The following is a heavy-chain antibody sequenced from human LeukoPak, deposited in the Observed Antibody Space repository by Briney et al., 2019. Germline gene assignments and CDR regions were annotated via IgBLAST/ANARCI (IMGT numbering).Heavy chain of an antibody. J-gene: IGHJ4*02. V-gene: IGHV1-69*13. CDR3: ARERQQLPGFDY. CDR2: IIPIFGTA. Sequence: ASVKVSCKASGGIFSSYATSWVRQAPGQGLEWMGGIIPIFGTANYAQKFQGRVTITADESTTTAYMELSSLRSEDTAVYYCARERQQLPGFDYWGQGTLVTVSS. D-gene: IGHD6-13*01. CDR1: GGIFSSYA.